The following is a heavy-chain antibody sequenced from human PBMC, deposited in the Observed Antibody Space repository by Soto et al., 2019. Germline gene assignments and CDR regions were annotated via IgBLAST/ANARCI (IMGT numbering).Heavy chain of an antibody. V-gene: IGHV4-30-4*01. D-gene: IGHD3-22*01. Sequence: PSETLSLTCTVSGGSISSGDYYWSWIRQPPGKGLEWIGYIYYSGSTYYNPSLKSRVTISVDTSKNQFSLKLSSVTAADTAVYYCARWYYYDSSGYYGPDYWGQGTLVTVS. CDR3: ARWYYYDSSGYYGPDY. CDR1: GGSISSGDYY. CDR2: IYYSGST. J-gene: IGHJ4*02.